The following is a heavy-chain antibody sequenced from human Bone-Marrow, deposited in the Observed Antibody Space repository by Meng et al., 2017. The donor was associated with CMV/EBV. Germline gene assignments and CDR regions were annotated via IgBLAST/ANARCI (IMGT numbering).Heavy chain of an antibody. D-gene: IGHD5-18*01. Sequence: ASVKVSCKASGYTFTGYYMHWVRQAPGQGLEWMGWINPNSGGTNYAQKFQGRVIMTRDTSISTAYMELSRLRSDDTAVYYCARREGGYSYGYYYYGMDVWGQGTTVTVSS. J-gene: IGHJ6*02. CDR3: ARREGGYSYGYYYYGMDV. CDR2: INPNSGGT. V-gene: IGHV1-2*02. CDR1: GYTFTGYY.